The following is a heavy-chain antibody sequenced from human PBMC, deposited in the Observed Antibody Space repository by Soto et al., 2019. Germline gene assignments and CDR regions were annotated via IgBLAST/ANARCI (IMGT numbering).Heavy chain of an antibody. CDR1: GGSISSYY. V-gene: IGHV4-4*07. CDR2: IYTSGST. J-gene: IGHJ6*02. D-gene: IGHD3-3*01. Sequence: SETLSLTCTVSGGSISSYYWSWIRQPAGKGLEWIGRIYTSGSTNYNPSLKSRVTMSVDTSKNQFSLKLSSVTAADTAVYYCARGQYYDFWSGPPLHGMDVWGQGTTVTVSS. CDR3: ARGQYYDFWSGPPLHGMDV.